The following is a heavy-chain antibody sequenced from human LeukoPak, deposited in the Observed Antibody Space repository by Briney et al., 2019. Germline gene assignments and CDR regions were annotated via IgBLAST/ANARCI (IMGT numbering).Heavy chain of an antibody. CDR1: GFTFSSYG. V-gene: IGHV3-30*02. J-gene: IGHJ5*02. CDR3: AKDVAGYSSSWYGDWFDP. CDR2: IRYDGSNK. D-gene: IGHD6-13*01. Sequence: PGGSLRLSCAASGFTFSSYGMHWVRQAPGKGLEGGAFIRYDGSNKYYADSVKGRFTISRDNSKNTLYLQMNSLRAEDTAAYYCAKDVAGYSSSWYGDWFDPWGQGTLITVSS.